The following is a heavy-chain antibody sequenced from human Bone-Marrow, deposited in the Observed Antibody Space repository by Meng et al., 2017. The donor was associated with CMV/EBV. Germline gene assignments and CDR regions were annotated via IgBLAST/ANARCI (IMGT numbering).Heavy chain of an antibody. J-gene: IGHJ6*02. Sequence: GESLKISCAASGFTFSDFTIHWVRQASGKGLEWVGRIRSRAASYATVYGASVRGRFTISRDDSKNTAYLQMNGLKTEDTAVYYCITSDRALRVTDYGLYVWGQGTTVTVSS. CDR1: GFTFSDFT. CDR3: ITSDRALRVTDYGLYV. V-gene: IGHV3-73*01. D-gene: IGHD3-3*01. CDR2: IRSRAASYAT.